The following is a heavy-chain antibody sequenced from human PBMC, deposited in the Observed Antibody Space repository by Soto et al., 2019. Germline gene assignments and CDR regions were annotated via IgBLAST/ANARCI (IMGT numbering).Heavy chain of an antibody. D-gene: IGHD3-16*01. V-gene: IGHV3-23*01. Sequence: GGSLRLSCAASGFTFSSYAMSWVRQAPGKGLEWVSAISGSGGSTYYADSVKGRFTISRDNSKNTLYLQMNSLRAEDTAVYYCAKRGNAPTYGAGPSNYYYMDVWGKGTTVTVSS. CDR2: ISGSGGST. CDR3: AKRGNAPTYGAGPSNYYYMDV. CDR1: GFTFSSYA. J-gene: IGHJ6*03.